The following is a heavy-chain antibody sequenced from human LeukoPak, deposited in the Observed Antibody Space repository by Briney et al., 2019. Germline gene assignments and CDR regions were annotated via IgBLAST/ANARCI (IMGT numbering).Heavy chain of an antibody. CDR2: ISGSGGST. D-gene: IGHD3-22*01. Sequence: GGSLRLSCAASGFTFSSYAMSWVRQAPGKGLEWVSAISGSGGSTYYADSVKGRFTISRDNSKNTLYLQMNSLRAEDTAVYYCAKDLLTMIDLGIDPWGQGTLVTVSP. J-gene: IGHJ5*02. CDR1: GFTFSSYA. V-gene: IGHV3-23*01. CDR3: AKDLLTMIDLGIDP.